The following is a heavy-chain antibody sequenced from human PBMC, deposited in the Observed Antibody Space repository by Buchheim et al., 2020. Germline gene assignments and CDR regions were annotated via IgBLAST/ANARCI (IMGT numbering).Heavy chain of an antibody. D-gene: IGHD2-21*02. J-gene: IGHJ6*02. CDR1: GFTFSSYA. CDR3: ARDRALDVVVTAMGLHYYYGMDV. V-gene: IGHV3-30-3*01. CDR2: ISYYGSNK. Sequence: QVQLVESGGGVVQPGRSLRLSCAASGFTFSSYAMHWVRQAPGKGLEWVAVISYYGSNKYYADSVKGRFTISRDNSKNTLYLQMNSLRAEDMAVYYCARDRALDVVVTAMGLHYYYGMDVWGQGTT.